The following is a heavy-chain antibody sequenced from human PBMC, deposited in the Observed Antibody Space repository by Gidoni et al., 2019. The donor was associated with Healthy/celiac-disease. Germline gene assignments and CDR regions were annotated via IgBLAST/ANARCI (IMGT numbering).Heavy chain of an antibody. CDR2: IIPILGIA. D-gene: IGHD3-16*01. V-gene: IGHV1-69*08. CDR3: ARDRGGRFDY. CDR1: GGTFSSYT. Sequence: QVQLVQSGAEVKKPGSSVTVSCTASGGTFSSYTISWVRQAHGQGLEWMGRIIPILGIANYAQKVQGRVTITADKSTSTAYMELSSLRSEDTAVYYCARDRGGRFDYWGQGTLVTVSS. J-gene: IGHJ4*02.